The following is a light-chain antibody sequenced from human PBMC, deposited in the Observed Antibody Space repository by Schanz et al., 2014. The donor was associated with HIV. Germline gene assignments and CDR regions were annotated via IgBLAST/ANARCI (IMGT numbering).Light chain of an antibody. J-gene: IGLJ2*01. CDR2: GVF. V-gene: IGLV2-14*03. CDR3: SSYAGSNSLSVV. CDR1: NNDIGSYTY. Sequence: QSALTQPASVSGSPGQSITVSCTGTNNDIGSYTYVAWYQQHPGKAPKVVVYGVFDRPSGVPDRFSGSKSGNTASLTVSGLQAEDEADYYCSSYAGSNSLSVVFGGGTKLTVL.